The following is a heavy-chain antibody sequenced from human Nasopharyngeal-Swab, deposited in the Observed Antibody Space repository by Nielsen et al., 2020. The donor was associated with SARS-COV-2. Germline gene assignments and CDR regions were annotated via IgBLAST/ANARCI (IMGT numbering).Heavy chain of an antibody. V-gene: IGHV3-9*01. D-gene: IGHD6-19*01. J-gene: IGHJ6*02. CDR2: ISWNSGSI. Sequence: GGSLRLSCAASGFTFDDYAMHWVRQAPGKGLEWVSGISWNSGSIGYADSVKGRFTISRDNAKKSLYLEMKRLRTEDTALYYCAKDSGYSGTYFYGMDVWGQGTSVTVS. CDR1: GFTFDDYA. CDR3: AKDSGYSGTYFYGMDV.